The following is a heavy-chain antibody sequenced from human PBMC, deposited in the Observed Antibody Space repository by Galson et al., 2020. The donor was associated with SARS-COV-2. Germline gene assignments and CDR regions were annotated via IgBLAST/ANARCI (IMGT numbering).Heavy chain of an antibody. CDR2: IKSETNGGTA. Sequence: GGSLRLSCTASGFSFSKAWMNWVRQAPGKGLEWVGRIKSETNGGTADYAAPVKGRFTISRDDSQNTLYLQMNGLKTEDAALYYCATDSPIVTNTTFGVVTETHSIGEIAYWGQGTLVTVSS. CDR3: ATDSPIVTNTTFGVVTETHSIGEIAY. CDR1: GFSFSKAW. J-gene: IGHJ4*02. V-gene: IGHV3-15*01. D-gene: IGHD3-3*01.